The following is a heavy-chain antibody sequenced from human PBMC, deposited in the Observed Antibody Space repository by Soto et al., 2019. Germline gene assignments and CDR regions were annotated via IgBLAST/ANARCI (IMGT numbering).Heavy chain of an antibody. CDR3: AKPDRYCSSTSCYVIDY. J-gene: IGHJ4*02. Sequence: GGSLRLSCAASGFTFSSYGMHWVRQAPGKGLEWVAVISYDGSNKYYADSVKGRFTISRDNSKNTLYLQMNSLRAEDTAVYYCAKPDRYCSSTSCYVIDYWGQGTLVTVSS. V-gene: IGHV3-30*18. CDR1: GFTFSSYG. D-gene: IGHD2-2*01. CDR2: ISYDGSNK.